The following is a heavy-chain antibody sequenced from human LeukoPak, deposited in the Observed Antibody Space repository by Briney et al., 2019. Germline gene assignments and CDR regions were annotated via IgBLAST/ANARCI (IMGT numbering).Heavy chain of an antibody. CDR2: IKSDGSDT. D-gene: IGHD3/OR15-3a*01. Sequence: GGSLRLSCAASGFTFSTYWMHWVRQAPGEGLVWVSRIKSDGSDTSCADSVKGRFTISRDNAKNTLYLQMNRLRAEDTAVYYCARGFWTGVEYWGQGALVTVSS. V-gene: IGHV3-74*01. J-gene: IGHJ4*02. CDR3: ARGFWTGVEY. CDR1: GFTFSTYW.